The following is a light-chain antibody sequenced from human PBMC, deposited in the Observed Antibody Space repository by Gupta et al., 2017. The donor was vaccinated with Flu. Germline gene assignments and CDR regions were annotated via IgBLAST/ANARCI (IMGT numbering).Light chain of an antibody. J-gene: IGLJ3*02. Sequence: QSVLTQPPSASGTPGQRVTISCSGGSSNIGTNAVNWYQQLPGTAPKLLIYSDDQRPSGVPDRFSGSKSGTSASLAISGLQSDDEADYYCELWDDSLTGPVFGGGTKVTGL. CDR1: SSNIGTNA. CDR3: ELWDDSLTGPV. CDR2: SDD. V-gene: IGLV1-44*01.